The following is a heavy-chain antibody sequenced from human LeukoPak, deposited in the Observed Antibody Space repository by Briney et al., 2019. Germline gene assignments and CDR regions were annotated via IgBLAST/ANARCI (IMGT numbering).Heavy chain of an antibody. Sequence: SETLSLTCAVSGASIGGGYSCSWIRQPPGRPLEWIGYFYHDGSTFYNPSLKSRVTISIDTSKNQFSLKLSSVTAADTAVYYCARDVITIFGVVTRPWGQGTLVTVSS. CDR3: ARDVITIFGVVTRP. D-gene: IGHD3-3*01. J-gene: IGHJ5*02. CDR1: GASIGGGYS. CDR2: FYHDGST. V-gene: IGHV4-30-2*05.